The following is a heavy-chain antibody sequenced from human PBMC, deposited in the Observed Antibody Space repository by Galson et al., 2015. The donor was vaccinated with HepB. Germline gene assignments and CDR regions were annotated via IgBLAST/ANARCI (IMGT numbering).Heavy chain of an antibody. J-gene: IGHJ6*02. CDR2: TYYRSKWYN. V-gene: IGHV6-1*01. D-gene: IGHD3-10*01. CDR3: ARDFVLLWFGESPDYGMDV. CDR1: GDSVSSNSAA. Sequence: CAISGDSVSSNSAAWNWIRQSPSRGLEWLGRTYYRSKWYNDYAVSVKSRITINPDTSKNQFSLQLNSVTPEDTAVYYCARDFVLLWFGESPDYGMDVWGQGTTVTVSS.